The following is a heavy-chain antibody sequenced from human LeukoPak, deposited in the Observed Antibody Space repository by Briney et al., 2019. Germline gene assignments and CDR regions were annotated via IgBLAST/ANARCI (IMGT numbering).Heavy chain of an antibody. V-gene: IGHV3-74*01. J-gene: IGHJ4*02. Sequence: GGSLRLSCAVSGSTFKDYWMHWVRQVPGKGLVWVSCMNTDGSDRRYAGSVEGRFTISRDSANNRLYLVMNSLRVEDTAVYYCARGLLPGVGMGDYWGQGTLVTVSS. CDR3: ARGLLPGVGMGDY. D-gene: IGHD6-13*01. CDR1: GSTFKDYW. CDR2: MNTDGSDR.